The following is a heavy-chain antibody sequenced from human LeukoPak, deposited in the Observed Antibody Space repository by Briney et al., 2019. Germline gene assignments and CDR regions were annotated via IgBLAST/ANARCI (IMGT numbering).Heavy chain of an antibody. CDR3: AKGFALLWFGELLGY. Sequence: GGTLRLSCAASGFTFSSYGMSWVRQAPGKGLEWVSAISGSGGSTYYADSVKGRFTISRDNSKNTLCLQMNSLRAEDTAVYYCAKGFALLWFGELLGYWGQGTLVTVSS. CDR2: ISGSGGST. CDR1: GFTFSSYG. D-gene: IGHD3-10*01. V-gene: IGHV3-23*01. J-gene: IGHJ4*02.